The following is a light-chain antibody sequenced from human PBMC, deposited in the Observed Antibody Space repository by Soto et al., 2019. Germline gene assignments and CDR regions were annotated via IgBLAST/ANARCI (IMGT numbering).Light chain of an antibody. V-gene: IGLV1-40*01. CDR1: SSNIGAGYD. J-gene: IGLJ3*02. CDR2: ANS. CDR3: QSYDSSLGASG. Sequence: QSVLTQPPSVSGAPGQRVTISCTGSSSNIGAGYDVHWYQQLPGKAPKLVIYANSNRPSGVPDRFAGSKSGTSASLAITGLQAEEEAAYYCQSYDSSLGASGFGGGTKVTVL.